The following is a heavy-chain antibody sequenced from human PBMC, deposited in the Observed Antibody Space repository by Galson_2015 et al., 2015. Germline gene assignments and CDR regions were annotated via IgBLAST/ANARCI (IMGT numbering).Heavy chain of an antibody. V-gene: IGHV3-7*03. CDR2: IKHVGSEK. Sequence: LSCAASCFPFRLSSLPWFLPSPGKGLEWVANIKHVGSEKYYVDSVKGRFTVSRDNARNSLYLQMNSLRAEDTAVYYCARVGCSGGSCYPADVPHSGQGTVVTVSS. J-gene: IGHJ1*01. CDR3: ARVGCSGGSCYPADVPH. CDR1: CFPFRLSS. D-gene: IGHD2-15*01.